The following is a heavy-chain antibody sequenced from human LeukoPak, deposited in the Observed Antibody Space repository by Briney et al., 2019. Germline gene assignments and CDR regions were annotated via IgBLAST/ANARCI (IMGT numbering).Heavy chain of an antibody. J-gene: IGHJ6*03. CDR2: VSGSGGDR. V-gene: IGHV3-23*01. D-gene: IGHD1-26*01. CDR1: GFTFSSYA. Sequence: GGSLRLSCAASGFTFSSYAMSWVRQAPGKGLEWVSAVSGSGGDRYYADSVKGRFTISRDNSKNTVYLQMNSLRVDDTAVYYCAKDRQRGNCFRNYYYYMDVWGKGTTVTVSS. CDR3: AKDRQRGNCFRNYYYYMDV.